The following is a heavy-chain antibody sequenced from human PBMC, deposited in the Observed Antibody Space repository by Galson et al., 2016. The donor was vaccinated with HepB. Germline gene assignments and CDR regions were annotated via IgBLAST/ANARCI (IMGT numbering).Heavy chain of an antibody. CDR2: IHYSGGT. D-gene: IGHD6-6*01. J-gene: IGHJ2*01. Sequence: ETLSLTCTVSGASISSSGYSWGWIRQPPGKGLEWIGSIHYSGGTYPNPSPKSRVTITVDTSKNQFSLRLSSVTAAYTAVFYCARRSITARRQWFFDLWGRGTLVTVTS. CDR1: GASISSSGYS. V-gene: IGHV4-39*01. CDR3: ARRSITARRQWFFDL.